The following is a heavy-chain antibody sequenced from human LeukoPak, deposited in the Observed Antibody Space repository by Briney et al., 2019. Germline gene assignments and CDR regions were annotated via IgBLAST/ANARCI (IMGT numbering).Heavy chain of an antibody. CDR1: GYNFTSYW. CDR3: ARGDYDSSGYYQPLHYYYYMDV. D-gene: IGHD3-22*01. J-gene: IGHJ6*03. CDR2: IYPGDSDT. V-gene: IGHV5-51*01. Sequence: GESLKISCKGSGYNFTSYWIGWVRQMPGKGLEWMGIIYPGDSDTRYSPSFQGQVPISADKSISTAYLQWSSLKASDTAMYYCARGDYDSSGYYQPLHYYYYMDVWGKGTTVTVSS.